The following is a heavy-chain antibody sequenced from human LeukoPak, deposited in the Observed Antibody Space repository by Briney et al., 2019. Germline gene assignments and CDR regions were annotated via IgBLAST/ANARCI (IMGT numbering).Heavy chain of an antibody. CDR2: ISSSSSYI. CDR3: ARMYSSTSVTDY. J-gene: IGHJ4*02. V-gene: IGHV3-21*01. D-gene: IGHD6-13*01. CDR1: GFTFSSYS. Sequence: GGSLRLSCAASGFTFSSYSINWVRQAPGKGLEWVSSISSSSSYIYYADSVKGRFTISRDNAKNSLYLQMNSLRAEDTAVYYCARMYSSTSVTDYWGQGTLVTVSS.